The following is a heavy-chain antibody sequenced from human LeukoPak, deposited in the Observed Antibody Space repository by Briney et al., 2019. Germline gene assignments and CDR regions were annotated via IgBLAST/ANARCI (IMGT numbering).Heavy chain of an antibody. D-gene: IGHD1-14*01. CDR2: ISSSGTTI. V-gene: IGHV3-48*04. CDR1: GFTFSAYN. J-gene: IGHJ4*02. CDR3: ARDRRLHN. Sequence: PGGSLRLSCAASGFTFSAYNMNWVRQAPGKGLEWISYISSSGTTIYYSDSVKGRFTISRDNAKNSLTLQMNSLRVEDTAAYYCARDRRLHNWGQGTLVTVSS.